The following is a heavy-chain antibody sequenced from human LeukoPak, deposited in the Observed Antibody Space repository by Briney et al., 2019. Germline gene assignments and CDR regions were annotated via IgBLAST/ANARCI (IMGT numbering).Heavy chain of an antibody. V-gene: IGHV1-69*04. CDR2: IIPILGIA. Sequence: GASVKVSCKASGGTFSSYAISWVRQAPGQGLEWMGRIIPILGIANYAQKFQGRVTITADKSTSTAYMELSSLRSEDTAVYYCARTGYSGYDLAYDAFDIWSQGTMVTVSS. J-gene: IGHJ3*02. CDR1: GGTFSSYA. D-gene: IGHD5-12*01. CDR3: ARTGYSGYDLAYDAFDI.